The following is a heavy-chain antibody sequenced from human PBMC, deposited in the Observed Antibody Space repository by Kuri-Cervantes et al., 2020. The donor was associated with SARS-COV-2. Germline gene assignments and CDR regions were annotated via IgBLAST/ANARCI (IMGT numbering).Heavy chain of an antibody. CDR3: ARGLANFGTTRTNFDY. V-gene: IGHV4-39*07. J-gene: IGHJ4*02. CDR2: IYYSGST. Sequence: SETLSLTCTVSGGSISSSSYYWGWIRQPPGKGLEWIGSIYYSGSTYYNPSLKSRVTISVDTSKNQFSLKLSSVTAADTAVYYCARGLANFGTTRTNFDYWGQGTLVTVSS. CDR1: GGSISSSSYY. D-gene: IGHD1-7*01.